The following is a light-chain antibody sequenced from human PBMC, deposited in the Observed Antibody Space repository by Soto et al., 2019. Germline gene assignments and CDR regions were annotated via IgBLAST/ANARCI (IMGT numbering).Light chain of an antibody. CDR1: QGIAPY. CDR2: ATS. V-gene: IGKV1-27*01. CDR3: QKYNSAPLT. Sequence: DVQMTQSPSSLSAFVGDRVTITCRASQGIAPYLAWFQQKPGKVPKLLIYATSTLQSGVPSRFSGSGSGTDFTLTINRLQPEDVGTYYCQKYNSAPLTFGGGTKMEIK. J-gene: IGKJ4*01.